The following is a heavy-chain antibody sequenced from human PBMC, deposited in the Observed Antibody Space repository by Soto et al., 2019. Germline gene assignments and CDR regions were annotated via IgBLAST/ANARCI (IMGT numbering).Heavy chain of an antibody. D-gene: IGHD1-7*01. CDR1: GFTFSSYA. CDR3: AREWNYYFDY. V-gene: IGHV3-30-3*01. Sequence: GGSLRLSCAASGFTFSSYAMHWVRQAPGKGLEWVAVISYDGSNKYYADSVKGRFTISRDNSKNTPYLQMNSLRAEDTAVYYCAREWNYYFDYWGQGTLVTVSS. J-gene: IGHJ4*02. CDR2: ISYDGSNK.